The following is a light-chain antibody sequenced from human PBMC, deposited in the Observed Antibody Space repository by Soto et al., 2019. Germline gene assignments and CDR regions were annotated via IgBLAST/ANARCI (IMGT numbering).Light chain of an antibody. CDR3: QQYGSSPPIT. Sequence: EIVLTQSPGTLSLSPGERATLSCRASQSVSSSYLAWYQQKPGQAPRLLIYGASSRATGIPDRFSGSGSGTDFTLTISRLEPEDSAVHYCQQYGSSPPITFGQGTRLEIK. V-gene: IGKV3-20*01. CDR2: GAS. CDR1: QSVSSSY. J-gene: IGKJ5*01.